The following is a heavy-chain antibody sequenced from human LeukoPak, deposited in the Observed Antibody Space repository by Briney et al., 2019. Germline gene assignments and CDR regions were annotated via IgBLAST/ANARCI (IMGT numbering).Heavy chain of an antibody. CDR2: ISGSGGST. V-gene: IGHV3-23*01. D-gene: IGHD3-22*01. CDR1: GFTFSSYA. Sequence: PGGSLRLSCAASGFTFSSYAMSWVRQAPGKGLEWVSSISGSGGSTYYADSVKGRFTISRDNSKNTLYLQMNSLRAEDMAVYYCAKTALVVVISDFDYWGQGTLVTVSS. J-gene: IGHJ4*02. CDR3: AKTALVVVISDFDY.